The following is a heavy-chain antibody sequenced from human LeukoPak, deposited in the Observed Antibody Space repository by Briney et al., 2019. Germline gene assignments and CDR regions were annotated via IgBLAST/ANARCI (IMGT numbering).Heavy chain of an antibody. Sequence: GGSLRLSCAASGFTFSSYAMSWVRQAPGKGLEWVSAISGSGGSTYYADSVKDRFTISRDNSKNTLYLQMNSLRAEDTAVYYCARDPGYYGSGSYYDYWGQGTLVTVSS. CDR3: ARDPGYYGSGSYYDY. CDR2: ISGSGGST. CDR1: GFTFSSYA. J-gene: IGHJ4*02. V-gene: IGHV3-23*01. D-gene: IGHD3-10*01.